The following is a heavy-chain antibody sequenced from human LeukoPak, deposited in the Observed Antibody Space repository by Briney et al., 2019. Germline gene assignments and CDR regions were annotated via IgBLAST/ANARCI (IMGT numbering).Heavy chain of an antibody. Sequence: GGSLRLSCAASGFTFSDYYMSWIRQAPGKGLEWVSYISSSGSYTNYADSVKGRFTISRDSAKNSLYLQMNSLRADDTAVYYCARGGSYSGSGSSKNWFDPWGQGTLVTVSS. V-gene: IGHV3-11*03. D-gene: IGHD3-10*01. CDR1: GFTFSDYY. CDR2: ISSSGSYT. CDR3: ARGGSYSGSGSSKNWFDP. J-gene: IGHJ5*02.